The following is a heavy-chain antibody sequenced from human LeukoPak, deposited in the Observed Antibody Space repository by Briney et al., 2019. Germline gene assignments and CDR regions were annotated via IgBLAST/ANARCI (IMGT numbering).Heavy chain of an antibody. CDR3: AKDRGYCSGGSCYYFDY. J-gene: IGHJ4*02. D-gene: IGHD2-15*01. CDR1: GFTFSSYG. Sequence: GGSLRLSCAASGFTFSSYGMHWVRQAPGKGLEWVAFIRYGGSNKYYADFVKGRFTISRDNSKNTLCLQMNSLRAEDTAVYYCAKDRGYCSGGSCYYFDYWGQGTLVTVSS. V-gene: IGHV3-30*02. CDR2: IRYGGSNK.